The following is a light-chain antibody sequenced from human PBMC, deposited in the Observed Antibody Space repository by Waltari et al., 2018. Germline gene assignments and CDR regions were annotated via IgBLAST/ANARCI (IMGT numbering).Light chain of an antibody. J-gene: IGKJ4*01. CDR3: QQRSKWPLT. V-gene: IGKV3-11*01. Sequence: DIVLTQSPATLSLSPGERDNLSCRSSHSITNYLTWYQLKPGQAPRLLIYDASNRATGIPAKFSGSGSGTDFTLTISNLEPEDSAVYYCQQRSKWPLTFGGGTKVEIK. CDR2: DAS. CDR1: HSITNY.